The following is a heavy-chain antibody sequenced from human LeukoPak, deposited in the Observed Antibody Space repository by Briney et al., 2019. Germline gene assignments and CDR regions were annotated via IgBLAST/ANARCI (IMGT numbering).Heavy chain of an antibody. V-gene: IGHV3-74*01. D-gene: IGHD2-21*01. CDR3: ASFRDTDN. Sequence: GGSLRLSCAASGFTFSSYGMHWVRQAPGQGLVWVSRINTAGSTVYADPVKGRFTISRDNAKNMVYLQMNSLRAEDTAVYYCASFRDTDNWGRGTMVTVSS. J-gene: IGHJ3*01. CDR2: INTAGST. CDR1: GFTFSSYG.